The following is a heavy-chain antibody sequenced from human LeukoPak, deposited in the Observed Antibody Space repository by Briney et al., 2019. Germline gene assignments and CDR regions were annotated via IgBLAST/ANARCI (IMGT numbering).Heavy chain of an antibody. Sequence: PSETLSLTCSVSGYSIGTGYYWGWIRQPPGKGLQWIGSIYGDGTTFYNPSLKSRLTISIDTSKNQFSLKVTSMTAADTAVYYCARPNTGITEGFDHWGQGALVTVSS. D-gene: IGHD3-16*01. J-gene: IGHJ5*02. V-gene: IGHV4-38-2*01. CDR2: IYGDGTT. CDR1: GYSIGTGYY. CDR3: ARPNTGITEGFDH.